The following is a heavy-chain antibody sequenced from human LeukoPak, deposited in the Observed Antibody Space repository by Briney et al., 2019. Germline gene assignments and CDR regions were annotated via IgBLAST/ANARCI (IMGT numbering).Heavy chain of an antibody. CDR3: ARDQYYYDSSGYYRDAFDI. D-gene: IGHD3-22*01. CDR1: GYTFTGYS. V-gene: IGHV1-18*04. J-gene: IGHJ3*02. CDR2: ISAYNGNT. Sequence: GASVKVSCKASGYTFTGYSIHWVRQAPGQGLEWMGWISAYNGNTNYAQKLQVRVTMTTDTSTSTAYMDLRSLRSDDTAVYYCARDQYYYDSSGYYRDAFDIWGQGTMVTVSS.